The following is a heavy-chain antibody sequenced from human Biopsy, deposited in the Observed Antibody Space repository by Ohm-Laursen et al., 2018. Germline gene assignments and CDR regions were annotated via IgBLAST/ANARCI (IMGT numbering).Heavy chain of an antibody. Sequence: SVKVSCKASGGSFSMDAFSWMRQVPGQGLEWMGLIIPMSRTPDYAQKFQGRVTFTADESTSTVYMELTSLTSDDTAVYYCASPNSGTYDVWGQETTVTVSS. V-gene: IGHV1-69*13. CDR1: GGSFSMDA. D-gene: IGHD1-26*01. CDR3: ASPNSGTYDV. CDR2: IIPMSRTP. J-gene: IGHJ6*02.